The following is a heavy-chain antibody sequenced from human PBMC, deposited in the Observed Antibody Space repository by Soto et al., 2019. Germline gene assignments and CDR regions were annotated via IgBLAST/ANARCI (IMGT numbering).Heavy chain of an antibody. CDR1: GYTLTELS. Sequence: ASVKVSCKVSGYTLTELSMHWVRQAPGKGLEWMGGFDPEDGETIYAQKFQGRVTMTEDTSTDTAYMELSSLRSEDTAGYYCATAHGCSSSWYYFDYWGQGTLVTVSS. D-gene: IGHD6-13*01. J-gene: IGHJ4*02. CDR3: ATAHGCSSSWYYFDY. V-gene: IGHV1-24*01. CDR2: FDPEDGET.